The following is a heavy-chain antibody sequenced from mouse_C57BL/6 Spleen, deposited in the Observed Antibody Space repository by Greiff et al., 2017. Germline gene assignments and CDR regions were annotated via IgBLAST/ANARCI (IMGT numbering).Heavy chain of an antibody. CDR2: IYPGDGDT. J-gene: IGHJ3*01. D-gene: IGHD3-2*02. V-gene: IGHV1-82*01. CDR3: ARSAQATSAWFAY. CDR1: GYAFSSSW. Sequence: VQLQQSGPELVKPGASVKISCKASGYAFSSSWMNWVKQRPGKGLGWIGRIYPGDGDTNYNGKFKGKATLTADKSSSTAYMQLSSLTSEDSAVYFCARSAQATSAWFAYWGQGTLVTVSA.